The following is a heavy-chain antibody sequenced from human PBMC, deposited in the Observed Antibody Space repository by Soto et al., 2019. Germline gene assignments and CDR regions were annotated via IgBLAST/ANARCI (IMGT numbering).Heavy chain of an antibody. D-gene: IGHD6-19*01. J-gene: IGHJ6*02. Sequence: EVQLVESGGGLVKPGGSLRLSCAASGFTFSNAWMNWVRQAPGKGLEWVGRTKSKTDGGTTDYAAPVKGRFTISRDDSKNTLYLQMNSLKTEDTAVYYCTTDLKQWVYYGMDVWGQGTTVTVSS. CDR3: TTDLKQWVYYGMDV. V-gene: IGHV3-15*07. CDR2: TKSKTDGGTT. CDR1: GFTFSNAW.